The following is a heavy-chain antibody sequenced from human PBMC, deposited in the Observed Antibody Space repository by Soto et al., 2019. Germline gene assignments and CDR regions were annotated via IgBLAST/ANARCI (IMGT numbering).Heavy chain of an antibody. V-gene: IGHV3-23*01. Sequence: PGGSLRLSCTDSGFTFSSYAMSWVRQAPGKGLEWVSAISGSGGSTYYADSVKGRFTISRDNSKNTLYLQMNSLRAEDTAVYYCAKDGATVVEWEYYYYYYGMDVWGQGTTVTVSS. J-gene: IGHJ6*02. CDR2: ISGSGGST. CDR1: GFTFSSYA. D-gene: IGHD1-26*01. CDR3: AKDGATVVEWEYYYYYYGMDV.